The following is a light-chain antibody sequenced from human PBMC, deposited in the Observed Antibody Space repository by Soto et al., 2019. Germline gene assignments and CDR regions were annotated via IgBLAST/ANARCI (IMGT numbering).Light chain of an antibody. CDR2: KAS. CDR3: QQKGT. J-gene: IGKJ1*01. V-gene: IGKV1-5*03. Sequence: DIQMTQSPSTLSASVGDRVTITCRASQSISSWLDWYQQKPGKAPKLLIYKASILESGVPSRFSGSGSGTEFTLTISSLQPDDFATYYCQQKGTCGQGTKVEIK. CDR1: QSISSW.